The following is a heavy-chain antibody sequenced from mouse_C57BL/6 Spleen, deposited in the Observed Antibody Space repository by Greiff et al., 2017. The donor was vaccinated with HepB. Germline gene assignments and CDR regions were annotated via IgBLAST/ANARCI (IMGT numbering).Heavy chain of an antibody. CDR3: ARRDYYYYGSSYPYFDY. CDR1: GYTFTSYW. J-gene: IGHJ2*01. V-gene: IGHV1-55*01. D-gene: IGHD1-1*01. Sequence: VQLQQPGAELVKPGASVKMSCKASGYTFTSYWITWVKQRPGQGLEWIGDIYPGSGSTNYNEKFKSKATLTVDTSSSTAYMQLSSLTSEDSAVYYCARRDYYYYGSSYPYFDYWGQGTTLTVSS. CDR2: IYPGSGST.